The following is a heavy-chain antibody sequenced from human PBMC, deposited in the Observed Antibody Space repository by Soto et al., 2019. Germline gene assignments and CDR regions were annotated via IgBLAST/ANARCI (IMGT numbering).Heavy chain of an antibody. CDR1: GGSFSGYY. Sequence: SETLSLTCAVYGGSFSGYYWIWIRQPPGKGLEWIGEINHSGSTNYNPSLKSRVTISVDTSKNQFSLKLSSVTAADTAVYYCARLSYALDYWGQGTLVTVSS. J-gene: IGHJ4*02. D-gene: IGHD2-2*01. CDR3: ARLSYALDY. V-gene: IGHV4-34*01. CDR2: INHSGST.